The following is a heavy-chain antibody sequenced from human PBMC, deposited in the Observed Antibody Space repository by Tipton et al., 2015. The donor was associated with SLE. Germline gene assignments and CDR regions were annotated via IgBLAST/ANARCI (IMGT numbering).Heavy chain of an antibody. Sequence: TLSLTCSVSGGSISSNYWIWIRQPPGKGLEWIGYISDGGGTNYNPSLKSRVSMSVDTSKNQFSLELSSVTAADTAVYFCARGGDIYFYDGSGYRIAFDIWGQGTIVTVSS. J-gene: IGHJ3*02. CDR2: ISDGGGT. CDR3: ARGGDIYFYDGSGYRIAFDI. D-gene: IGHD3-22*01. V-gene: IGHV4-59*01. CDR1: GGSISSNY.